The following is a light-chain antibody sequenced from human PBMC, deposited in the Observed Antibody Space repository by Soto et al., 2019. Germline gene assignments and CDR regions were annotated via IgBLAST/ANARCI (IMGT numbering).Light chain of an antibody. J-gene: IGLJ1*01. CDR3: CSYAGITAV. Sequence: LTQSSCATGSPGQSVTISYTGSSRDVGGFDWVSWYQQHPGKAPKLMIYEVAKRPSGVPDRFSGSKSGNTASLTVSGLQVEDEGYYYCCSYAGITAVFGTGTKVTAL. CDR1: SRDVGGFDW. CDR2: EVA. V-gene: IGLV2-8*01.